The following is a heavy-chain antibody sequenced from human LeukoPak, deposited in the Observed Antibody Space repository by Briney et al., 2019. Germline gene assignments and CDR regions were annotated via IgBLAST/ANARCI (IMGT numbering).Heavy chain of an antibody. D-gene: IGHD3-3*01. CDR2: IKQDGSEK. CDR3: ARSVRFQIRLLFWSGYLYYFDY. Sequence: GGSLRLSCAASGFTFSSYWMSWVRQAPGKGLEWVANIKQDGSEKYYVDSVKGRFTISRDNAKNSLYLQMNSLRAEDTAVYYCARSVRFQIRLLFWSGYLYYFDYWGQGTLVTVSS. CDR1: GFTFSSYW. V-gene: IGHV3-7*01. J-gene: IGHJ4*02.